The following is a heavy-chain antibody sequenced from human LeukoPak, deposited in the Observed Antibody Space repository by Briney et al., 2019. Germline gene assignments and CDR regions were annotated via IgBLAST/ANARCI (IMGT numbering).Heavy chain of an antibody. CDR3: ARDDYGDYVSSDWYFDL. CDR1: GGSISSGGYY. V-gene: IGHV4-30-4*01. CDR2: IYYSGST. Sequence: PSQTLSLTCTVSGGSISSGGYYWSWIRQPPGKGLEWIGYIYYSGSTYYNPSLKSRVTISVDTSKNQFSLKLSSVTAADTAVYYCARDDYGDYVSSDWYFDLWGRGTLVTVSS. D-gene: IGHD4-17*01. J-gene: IGHJ2*01.